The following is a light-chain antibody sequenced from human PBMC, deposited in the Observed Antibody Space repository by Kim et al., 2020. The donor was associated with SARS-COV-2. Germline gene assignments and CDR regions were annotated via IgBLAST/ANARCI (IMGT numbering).Light chain of an antibody. CDR2: AAS. J-gene: IGKJ1*01. Sequence: TIRDRVTITCRASQGISNYLAWYQQKPGKVPKLLIYAASTSQSGVPSRFSGSGSGTDFTLTISSLQPEDVATYYCQKYNSAPQTFGQGTKVDIK. CDR3: QKYNSAPQT. CDR1: QGISNY. V-gene: IGKV1-27*01.